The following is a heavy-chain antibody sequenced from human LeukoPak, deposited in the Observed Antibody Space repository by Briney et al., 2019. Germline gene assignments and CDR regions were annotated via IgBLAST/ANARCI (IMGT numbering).Heavy chain of an antibody. CDR3: AKGRNDYGANSFDY. J-gene: IGHJ4*02. D-gene: IGHD4-23*01. V-gene: IGHV3-23*01. CDR2: ISSTGGTT. CDR1: GITFSSYG. Sequence: GGSLRLSCAASGITFSSYGMSWVRQAPGKGLEWVSSISSTGGTTYYADSVKGRFTISRDNSKNTLYLQMNSLRAEDTAVYYCAKGRNDYGANSFDYWGQGTLVTVSS.